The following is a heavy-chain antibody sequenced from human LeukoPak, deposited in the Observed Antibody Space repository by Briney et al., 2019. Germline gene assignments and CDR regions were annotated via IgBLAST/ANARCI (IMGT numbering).Heavy chain of an antibody. CDR3: ARGVGSSSWYSSWSGTDFDY. Sequence: SETLSLTCTVSGYSISSGYYWGWIRQPPGKGLEWIGSIYHSGSTYYNPSLKSRVTISVDTSKNQFSLKLSSVTAADTAVYYCARGVGSSSWYSSWSGTDFDYWGQGTLVTVSS. V-gene: IGHV4-38-2*02. CDR1: GYSISSGYY. CDR2: IYHSGST. J-gene: IGHJ4*02. D-gene: IGHD6-13*01.